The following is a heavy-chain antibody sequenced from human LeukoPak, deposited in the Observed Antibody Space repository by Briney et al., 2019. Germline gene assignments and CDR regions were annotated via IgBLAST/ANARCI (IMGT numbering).Heavy chain of an antibody. V-gene: IGHV1-2*02. Sequence: ASVKVSCKTSGYSFTDYYMHWVRQAPGQGLEWMGWINPNSGGTSSAQKFQGRVNMTRDTSISTVYMEVSWLTSDDTAIYYCARADRLHGGPYLIGPWGQGTLVTVSS. CDR1: GYSFTDYY. CDR2: INPNSGGT. J-gene: IGHJ5*02. D-gene: IGHD2-21*01. CDR3: ARADRLHGGPYLIGP.